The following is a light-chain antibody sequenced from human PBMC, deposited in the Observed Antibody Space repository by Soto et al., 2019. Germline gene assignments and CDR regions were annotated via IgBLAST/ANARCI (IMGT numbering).Light chain of an antibody. CDR3: AAWDDNLNGVV. J-gene: IGLJ2*01. Sequence: QSALTQPASVSGSPGQSITISCTGTTSDVGGYNYVSWYQQHPGKAPKLMIYEVSNRPSGVSNRFSGSKSGNTASLTISGLRSEDEGDYYCAAWDDNLNGVVFGGGTQLTVL. CDR2: EVS. CDR1: TSDVGGYNY. V-gene: IGLV2-14*01.